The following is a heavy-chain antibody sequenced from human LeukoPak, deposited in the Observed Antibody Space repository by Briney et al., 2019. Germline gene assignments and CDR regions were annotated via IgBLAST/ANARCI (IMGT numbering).Heavy chain of an antibody. Sequence: GASVKVSCKASGYTFTSYDINWVRQATGQGLELMGWMNPNSGNTGYAQKFQGRVTMTTDTSTSTAYMELRSLRSDDTAVYCCARVYGDSFSDYWGQGTLVTVSS. CDR2: MNPNSGNT. CDR3: ARVYGDSFSDY. V-gene: IGHV1-8*01. D-gene: IGHD4-17*01. J-gene: IGHJ4*02. CDR1: GYTFTSYD.